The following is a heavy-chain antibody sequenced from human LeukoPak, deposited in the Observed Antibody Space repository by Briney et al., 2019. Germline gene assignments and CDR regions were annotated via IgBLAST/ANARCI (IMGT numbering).Heavy chain of an antibody. CDR2: INPNSGGT. D-gene: IGHD1-26*01. CDR1: GYTFTCYY. V-gene: IGHV1-2*02. CDR3: ARSSRLVGATPDY. Sequence: ASVKVSCKASGYTFTCYYMHWVRQAPGQGLEWMGWINPNSGGTNYAQKFQGRVTMTRDTSISTAYMELSRLRSDDTAVYYCARSSRLVGATPDYWGQGTLVTVSS. J-gene: IGHJ4*02.